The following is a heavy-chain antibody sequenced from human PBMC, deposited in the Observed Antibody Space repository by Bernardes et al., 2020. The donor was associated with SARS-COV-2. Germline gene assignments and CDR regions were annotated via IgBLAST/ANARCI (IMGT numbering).Heavy chain of an antibody. V-gene: IGHV3-7*01. J-gene: IGHJ2*01. CDR2: K. D-gene: IGHD6-13*01. Sequence: KYYVDSVKGRFTISRDNAKNSLYLQMKSLRSEDTAVYYCARVSGSSWYFDLFVLGRRLTVSS. CDR3: ARVSGSSWYFDL.